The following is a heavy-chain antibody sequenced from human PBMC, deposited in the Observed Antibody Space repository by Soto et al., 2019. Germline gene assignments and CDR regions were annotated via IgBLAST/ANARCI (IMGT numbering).Heavy chain of an antibody. Sequence: GSLALSCAASGFTLSGYWMHGVRQAAGDGLVWVSRINTDGRSTTYADSVKGRFTISRDNAKNTLYLQMNSLSAEDTAVYYCAGAPITMVNPPLTYWGQGALVTVYS. CDR2: INTDGRST. J-gene: IGHJ4*02. V-gene: IGHV3-74*01. CDR1: GFTLSGYW. CDR3: AGAPITMVNPPLTY. D-gene: IGHD3-10*01.